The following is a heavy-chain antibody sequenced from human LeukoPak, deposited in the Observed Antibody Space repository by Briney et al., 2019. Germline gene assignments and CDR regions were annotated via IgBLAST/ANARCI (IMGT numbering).Heavy chain of an antibody. Sequence: ASVKVSCKSSGYTFTGYYMHWVRQAPGQGLEWMGRINPNSGGTNYAQKFQGRVTMTRDTSISTAYMELSRLRSDDTAVYYCAREVLSSGWPYFDYWGQGTLVTVSS. D-gene: IGHD6-19*01. V-gene: IGHV1-2*06. J-gene: IGHJ4*02. CDR3: AREVLSSGWPYFDY. CDR1: GYTFTGYY. CDR2: INPNSGGT.